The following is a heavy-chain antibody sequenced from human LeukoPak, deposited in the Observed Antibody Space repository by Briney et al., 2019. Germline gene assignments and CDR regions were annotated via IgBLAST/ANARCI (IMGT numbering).Heavy chain of an antibody. CDR2: ITGRDGSS. CDR3: AKWGDYDSLTGYYVPDY. J-gene: IGHJ4*02. CDR1: GFTFTNYA. Sequence: GGSLRLSCVASGFTFTNYAMSWVRQAPGKGLEWVSAITGRDGSSYYADSVKGRFTISRDNSKNTLYLQVNSLRAEDTAVYYCAKWGDYDSLTGYYVPDYWGQGTLVTVSS. V-gene: IGHV3-23*01. D-gene: IGHD3-9*01.